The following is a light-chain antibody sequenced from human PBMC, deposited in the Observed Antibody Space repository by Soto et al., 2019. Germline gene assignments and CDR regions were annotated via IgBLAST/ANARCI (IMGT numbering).Light chain of an antibody. CDR3: SSYTSSSTRV. CDR2: EVS. Sequence: QSALTQPASVSGSPGQSITISCTGTSSDVGGYNYVSWYQQHPGKAPKLMIYEVSNRASGVSNPFSGSKSGNTASLTISGLQAEDEADYYCSSYTSSSTRVFGGGTKVTVL. CDR1: SSDVGGYNY. V-gene: IGLV2-14*01. J-gene: IGLJ3*02.